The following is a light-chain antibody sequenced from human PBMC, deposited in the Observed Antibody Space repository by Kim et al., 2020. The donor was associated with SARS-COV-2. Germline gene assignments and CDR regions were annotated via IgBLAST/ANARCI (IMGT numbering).Light chain of an antibody. Sequence: SPGERATLSCRASQSVSSSYLAGYQQKPGQAPRLLIYAASTWATGIPDRFSGSGSGTDFTLTISRLEPEDFAVYYFQQYGSSPWTFGQGTKVDIK. CDR2: AAS. J-gene: IGKJ1*01. V-gene: IGKV3-20*01. CDR3: QQYGSSPWT. CDR1: QSVSSSY.